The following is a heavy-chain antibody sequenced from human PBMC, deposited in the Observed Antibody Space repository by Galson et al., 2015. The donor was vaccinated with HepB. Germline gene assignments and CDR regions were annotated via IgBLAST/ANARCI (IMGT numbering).Heavy chain of an antibody. V-gene: IGHV4-59*01. Sequence: ETLSLTCTVSGGSISGYYWSWIRQPPGKGLEWIGYVYYSGSTNYNPSLKSRVTMSVDTSKNQFSLGLTSVTAADTAVYYCARGLEVEYSSSPTQSSYYYYYYYMDVWGKGTTVTVSS. CDR3: ARGLEVEYSSSPTQSSYYYYYYYMDV. D-gene: IGHD6-6*01. J-gene: IGHJ6*03. CDR2: VYYSGST. CDR1: GGSISGYY.